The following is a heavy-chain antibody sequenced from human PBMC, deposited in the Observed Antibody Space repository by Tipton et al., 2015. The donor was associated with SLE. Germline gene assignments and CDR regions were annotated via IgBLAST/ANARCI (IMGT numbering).Heavy chain of an antibody. CDR1: GESLSGHY. D-gene: IGHD2-8*01. CDR2: INHSGRI. V-gene: IGHV4-34*01. CDR3: ASILNHAFDY. J-gene: IGHJ4*02. Sequence: TLSLTCTVYGESLSGHYWGWIRQPPGKGLEWIGDINHSGRIDYNPSLMSRVTISEDTSKNQFSLTLSSVTAADTAVYYCASILNHAFDYWGQGTLVTVSS.